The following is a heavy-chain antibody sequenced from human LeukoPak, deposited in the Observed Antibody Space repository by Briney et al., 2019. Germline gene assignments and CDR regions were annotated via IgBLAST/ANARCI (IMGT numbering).Heavy chain of an antibody. CDR3: ASLKEGWFGESLHQYNWFDP. J-gene: IGHJ5*02. D-gene: IGHD3-10*01. CDR1: GGTFSSYA. V-gene: IGHV1-69*05. CDR2: IIPIFGTA. Sequence: GASVKVSCKASGGTFSSYAISWARQAPGQGLEWMGGIIPIFGTANYAQKFQGRVTITTDESTSTAYMELSSLRSEDTAVYYCASLKEGWFGESLHQYNWFDPWGQGTLVTVSS.